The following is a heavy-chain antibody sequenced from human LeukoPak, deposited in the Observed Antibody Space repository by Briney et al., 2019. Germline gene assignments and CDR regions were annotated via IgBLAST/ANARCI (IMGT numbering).Heavy chain of an antibody. V-gene: IGHV3-53*01. CDR2: IYSGGST. D-gene: IGHD2-15*01. Sequence: PGGSLRLSCAASGFTVSSNYMSWVRQAPGKGLEWVSVIYSGGSTYYADSVKGRFTISRDNSKNTLYLQMNSLRAEDTAVYYCAREPVLGYCSGGSCYPQNYYMDVWGKGTMVTVSS. J-gene: IGHJ6*03. CDR3: AREPVLGYCSGGSCYPQNYYMDV. CDR1: GFTVSSNY.